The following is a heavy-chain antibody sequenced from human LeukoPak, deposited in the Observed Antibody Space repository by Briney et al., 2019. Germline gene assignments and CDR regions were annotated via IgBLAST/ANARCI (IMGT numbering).Heavy chain of an antibody. CDR1: GFTFSGYA. CDR2: VSGSGGST. J-gene: IGHJ4*02. V-gene: IGHV3-23*01. Sequence: GGSLRLSCAASGFTFSGYAMSWVRQAPGKGLEWVSTVSGSGGSTHYADSVKGRFTVSRDNSKNTLYLQMNSLRPEDTAVYYCVREYYYDGSGYSSPDYWGQGTLVTVSS. D-gene: IGHD3-22*01. CDR3: VREYYYDGSGYSSPDY.